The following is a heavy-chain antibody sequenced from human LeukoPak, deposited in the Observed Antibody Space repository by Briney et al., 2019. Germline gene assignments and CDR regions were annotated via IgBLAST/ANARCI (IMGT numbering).Heavy chain of an antibody. Sequence: ASVKVSCKASGYTFTGYYMHWVRQAPGQGLEWMGWINPNSGGTNYAQKFQGRVTMTRDTSISTAYMELSRLRSEDTAVYYCASVLYCGADCYSGRYFFDYWGQGTLVTVSS. J-gene: IGHJ4*02. CDR1: GYTFTGYY. CDR2: INPNSGGT. D-gene: IGHD2-21*02. CDR3: ASVLYCGADCYSGRYFFDY. V-gene: IGHV1-2*02.